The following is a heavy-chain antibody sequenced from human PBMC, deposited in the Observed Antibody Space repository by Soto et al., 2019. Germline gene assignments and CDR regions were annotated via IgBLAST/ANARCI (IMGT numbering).Heavy chain of an antibody. D-gene: IGHD3-10*01. CDR3: AKGTYYYGSAPYYFDY. Sequence: PGGSLRLSCAASGFTVSSYAMSWVRQAPGKGLEWVSGISDSGGSTYYADSVKGRFTISRDNSKTTLYLQMNSLRAEDTAAYYCAKGTYYYGSAPYYFDYWGQGTLVTVSS. CDR2: ISDSGGST. V-gene: IGHV3-23*01. CDR1: GFTVSSYA. J-gene: IGHJ4*02.